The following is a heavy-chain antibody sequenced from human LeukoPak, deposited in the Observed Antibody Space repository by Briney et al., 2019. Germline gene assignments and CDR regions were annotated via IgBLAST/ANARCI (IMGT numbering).Heavy chain of an antibody. V-gene: IGHV3-74*01. CDR1: GFTFSTYC. J-gene: IGHJ4*02. Sequence: QHGGSLRLSCAASGFTFSTYCMHWVRQAPGKGPMWVSRICPDGTVTNYADSVKARFIISRDNARNTVYLQMNSLRVEDTAVYYCVRDFRSADYWGQGTLVTVSS. CDR2: ICPDGTVT. CDR3: VRDFRSADY.